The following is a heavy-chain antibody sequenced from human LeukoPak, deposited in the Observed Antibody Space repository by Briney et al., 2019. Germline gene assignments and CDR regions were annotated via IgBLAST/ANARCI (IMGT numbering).Heavy chain of an antibody. CDR1: GFAVSTNY. V-gene: IGHV3-66*02. Sequence: GGSLRLSCAASGFAVSTNYLSWVRQAPGRGLEWFSVIYSDGSTYYTDSVRGRFTISRDNSKNTLYLQMNSLRPEDTAVYYCARDQRSESYYPWGWFDPWGQRTLVTVSS. J-gene: IGHJ5*02. CDR3: ARDQRSESYYPWGWFDP. CDR2: IYSDGST. D-gene: IGHD1-26*01.